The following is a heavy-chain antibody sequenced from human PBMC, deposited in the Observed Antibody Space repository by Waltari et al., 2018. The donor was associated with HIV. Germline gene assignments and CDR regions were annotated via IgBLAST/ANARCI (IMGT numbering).Heavy chain of an antibody. CDR2: ISSSSSYI. V-gene: IGHV3-21*01. Sequence: EVQLVESGGGLVKPGGSLRLSCAASGFTFSSSSMTWVRQAPGKGLEWVSSISSSSSYIYYADSVKGRFTISRDNAKNSLYLQMNSLRAEDTAVYYCAREMGIAAADTFDYWGQGTLVTVSS. CDR1: GFTFSSSS. J-gene: IGHJ4*02. CDR3: AREMGIAAADTFDY. D-gene: IGHD6-13*01.